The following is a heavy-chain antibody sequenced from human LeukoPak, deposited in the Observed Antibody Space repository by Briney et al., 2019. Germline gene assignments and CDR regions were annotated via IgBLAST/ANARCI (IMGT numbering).Heavy chain of an antibody. D-gene: IGHD3-3*01. Sequence: ASVKVSCKASGYTFTGYYMHWVRRAPGQGLEWMGWINPNSGGTNYAQKFQGRVTMTRDASISTAYMELSRLRSDDTAVYYCARNGTIFGVVIGPDAFDIWGQGTMVTVSS. V-gene: IGHV1-2*02. CDR3: ARNGTIFGVVIGPDAFDI. CDR2: INPNSGGT. J-gene: IGHJ3*02. CDR1: GYTFTGYY.